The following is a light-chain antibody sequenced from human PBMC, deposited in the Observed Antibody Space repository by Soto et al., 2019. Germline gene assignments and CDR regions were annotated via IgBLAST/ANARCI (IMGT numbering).Light chain of an antibody. J-gene: IGKJ5*01. Sequence: VPMTQSPATLSASVGDRVTITCRASQSISSWLAWYQQKPGKAPKLLIYAASSLQSGVPSRFSGSGSGTEFTLTISSLQPEDFATYYCLQHNSYPITFGQGTLPEIK. CDR1: QSISSW. V-gene: IGKV1-5*01. CDR3: LQHNSYPIT. CDR2: AAS.